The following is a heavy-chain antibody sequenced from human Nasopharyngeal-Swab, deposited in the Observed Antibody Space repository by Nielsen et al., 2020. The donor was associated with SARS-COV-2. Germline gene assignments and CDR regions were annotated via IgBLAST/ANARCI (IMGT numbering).Heavy chain of an antibody. D-gene: IGHD3-10*01. V-gene: IGHV3-15*01. J-gene: IGHJ5*02. CDR2: IKSETDGGTT. Sequence: WIRQPPGKGLEWVGRIKSETDGGTTDYAAPVKGRFTISRDDSKNTLYLQMNSLKTEDTAVYYCTTELLLWFGEGGSWFDPWGQGTLVTVSS. CDR3: TTELLLWFGEGGSWFDP.